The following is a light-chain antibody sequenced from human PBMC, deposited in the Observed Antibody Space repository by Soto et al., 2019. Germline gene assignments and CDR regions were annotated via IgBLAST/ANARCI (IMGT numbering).Light chain of an antibody. V-gene: IGLV3-21*02. Sequence: SYELTPPPSVSVAPGQTDKITCGGDKIGSKILHWYKQRPGQAPVAVVFDATDRPSGIPDRISASRSGDTATLTISRVDAGDEADYYCQVWASTAEFFVFGSGTKVTVL. J-gene: IGLJ1*01. CDR2: DAT. CDR1: KIGSKI. CDR3: QVWASTAEFFV.